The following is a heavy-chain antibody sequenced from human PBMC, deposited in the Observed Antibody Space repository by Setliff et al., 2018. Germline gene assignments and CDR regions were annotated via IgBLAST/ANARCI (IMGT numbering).Heavy chain of an antibody. CDR1: GGSVSSSAYY. CDR3: ARYDFWTGYYSGEGGNFDS. V-gene: IGHV4-39*07. Sequence: SETLSLTCIVSGGSVSSSAYYWAWIRRSPGKGLEWLGSIYYSGSTSYNLSLKSRVTISLDTSKSQFSLKLSFVTAADTAVYFCARYDFWTGYYSGEGGNFDSWGQGTLVTVSS. D-gene: IGHD3-3*01. CDR2: IYYSGST. J-gene: IGHJ4*02.